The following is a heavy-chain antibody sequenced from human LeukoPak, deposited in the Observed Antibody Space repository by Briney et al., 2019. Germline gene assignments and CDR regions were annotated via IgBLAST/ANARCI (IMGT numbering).Heavy chain of an antibody. CDR1: GFTFSSYW. CDR3: ARAFGGFTRHTTAYFDY. D-gene: IGHD2-15*01. J-gene: IGHJ4*02. CDR2: IKLDGSEK. Sequence: GGSLRLSCAASGFTFSSYWMSWVRQAPGKGLEWVANIKLDGSEKYYVDSVKGRFTISRDNAKNSLYLQMNSLRAEDTAVYYCARAFGGFTRHTTAYFDYWGQGTLVTVSS. V-gene: IGHV3-7*01.